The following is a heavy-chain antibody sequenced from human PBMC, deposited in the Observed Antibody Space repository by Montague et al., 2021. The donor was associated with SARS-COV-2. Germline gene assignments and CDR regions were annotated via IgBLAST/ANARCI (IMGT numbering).Heavy chain of an antibody. V-gene: IGHV3-33*01. CDR1: GFTFSSYG. CDR2: IWYDGSNK. Sequence: SLSLSCAASGFTFSSYGTHWVRQAPGKGLEWVAVIWYDGSNKYYADSVKGRFTISRDNSKNTLYLQMNSLRAEDTAVYYCARDYPRGDILTVYYYYMDVWGKGTTVTVSS. D-gene: IGHD3-9*01. CDR3: ARDYPRGDILTVYYYYMDV. J-gene: IGHJ6*03.